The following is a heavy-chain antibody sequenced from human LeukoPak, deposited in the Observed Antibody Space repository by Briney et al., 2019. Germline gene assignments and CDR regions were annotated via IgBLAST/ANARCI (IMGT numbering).Heavy chain of an antibody. CDR1: GFTFSTYA. J-gene: IGHJ4*02. CDR3: AKDFGSYGDY. Sequence: KTGGSLRLSCAASGFTFSTYAMSWVRQARGKGLEWVSTISGSGSSTHHPDPVKGRFTISRDNSKNTLYLQMNSLRAEDTAVYYCAKDFGSYGDYWGQGTLVTVSS. V-gene: IGHV3-23*01. D-gene: IGHD1-26*01. CDR2: ISGSGSST.